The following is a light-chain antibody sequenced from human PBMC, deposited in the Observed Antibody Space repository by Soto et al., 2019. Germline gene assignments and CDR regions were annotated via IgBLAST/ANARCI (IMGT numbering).Light chain of an antibody. CDR3: LQDYNYPRT. CDR2: ATS. J-gene: IGKJ1*01. Sequence: AIRMTQSPSSFSASTGDRVTITCRASQGISSYLAWYQQKPGKAPKLLIYATSSLERGVPSRFSGSGSGTDFTLTISSLQPEDFATYYCLQDYNYPRTFGQGTKVDIK. CDR1: QGISSY. V-gene: IGKV1-8*01.